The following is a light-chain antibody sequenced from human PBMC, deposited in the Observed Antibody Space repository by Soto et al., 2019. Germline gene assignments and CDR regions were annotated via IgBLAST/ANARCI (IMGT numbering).Light chain of an antibody. CDR2: LNSDGSH. J-gene: IGLJ2*01. V-gene: IGLV4-69*01. CDR1: SGHSSYA. CDR3: QTWGTGIYVV. Sequence: QLVLTQSPSASASLGASVKLTCTLSSGHSSYAIAWHQQQPEKGPRFLMKLNSDGSHNKGDGVPDRFSGSSSGAERYLTISSLQSDDEADYYCQTWGTGIYVVFGGGTKLTVL.